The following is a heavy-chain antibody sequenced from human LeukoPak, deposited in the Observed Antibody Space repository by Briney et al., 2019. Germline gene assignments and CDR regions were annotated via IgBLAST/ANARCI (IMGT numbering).Heavy chain of an antibody. J-gene: IGHJ4*02. CDR3: AKLSGGRYCSGGSCYFDY. CDR2: IIPMLGIA. CDR1: GGTFSSYA. Sequence: SVTVSCKASGGTFSSYAISWVRQAPGQGLEWMGRIIPMLGIANYAQKFQGRVTITADKSTSTAYMELSSLRSEDTAVYYCAKLSGGRYCSGGSCYFDYWGQGTLVTVSS. V-gene: IGHV1-69*04. D-gene: IGHD2-15*01.